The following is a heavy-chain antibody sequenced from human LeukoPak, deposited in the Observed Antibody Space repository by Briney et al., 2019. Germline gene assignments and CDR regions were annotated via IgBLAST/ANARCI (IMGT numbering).Heavy chain of an antibody. Sequence: RASVKVSCKTPGGTFSNYGISWVRQAPGQGLEWMGWISAYNGNTNYAQKLQGRVTMTTDASTSTAYMELRSLRSDDTAVYYCARDRAAGPYYFDYWGQGTLVTVSS. V-gene: IGHV1-18*01. J-gene: IGHJ4*02. CDR3: ARDRAAGPYYFDY. D-gene: IGHD2-15*01. CDR1: GGTFSNYG. CDR2: ISAYNGNT.